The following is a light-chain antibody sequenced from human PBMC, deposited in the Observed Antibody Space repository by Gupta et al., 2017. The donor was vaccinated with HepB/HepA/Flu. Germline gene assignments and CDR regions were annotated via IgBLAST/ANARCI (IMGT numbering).Light chain of an antibody. Sequence: EIVLTQSPGTLSLSPGERATLSCRASQSVSSSYLAWYQQKPGQAPRLLTYGASSRATGIPDRFSGSGYGTDFTLTISRRDLEDFAVYYCQHYGSSPLFTFGHGTKLDMK. V-gene: IGKV3-20*01. J-gene: IGKJ3*01. CDR3: QHYGSSPLFT. CDR2: GAS. CDR1: QSVSSSY.